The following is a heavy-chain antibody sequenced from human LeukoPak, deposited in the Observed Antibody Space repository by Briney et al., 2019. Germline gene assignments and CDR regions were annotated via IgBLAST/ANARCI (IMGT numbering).Heavy chain of an antibody. CDR2: ISSDDTSK. D-gene: IGHD2-2*01. CDR3: EGIEVLPAVFLGGSEANKNDLDV. Sequence: PGRSLRLSCAASGFTFSTYAMHWVRQAPGKGLEWVAVISSDDTSKYYADSVKGRFIISRDNSKNTLYLQMNRLRAEDTAVYYCEGIEVLPAVFLGGSEANKNDLDVWGTGTTVTVSS. J-gene: IGHJ6*04. V-gene: IGHV3-30*04. CDR1: GFTFSTYA.